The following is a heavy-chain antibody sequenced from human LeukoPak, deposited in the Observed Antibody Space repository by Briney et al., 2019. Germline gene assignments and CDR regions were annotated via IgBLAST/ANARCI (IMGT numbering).Heavy chain of an antibody. CDR3: AREHSSGWYDCYFDY. CDR1: GGSFSGYY. D-gene: IGHD6-19*01. Sequence: SETPSLTCAVYGGSFSGYYWSWIRQPPGKGLEWIGEINHSGSTNYNPSLKSRVTISVDTSKNQFSLKLSSVTAADTAVYYCAREHSSGWYDCYFDYWGQGTLVTVSS. J-gene: IGHJ4*02. CDR2: INHSGST. V-gene: IGHV4-34*01.